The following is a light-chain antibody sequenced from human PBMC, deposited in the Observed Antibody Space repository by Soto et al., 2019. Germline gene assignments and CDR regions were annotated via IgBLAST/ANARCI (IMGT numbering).Light chain of an antibody. J-gene: IGLJ1*01. V-gene: IGLV2-11*01. CDR3: CSYAGSYTLYV. CDR2: DVS. CDR1: SSDFGGYNY. Sequence: QSVLTPPASVSGSPGQSITISCTGTSSDFGGYNYVSWYQQHPGKAPKLMIYDVSKRPSGVPDRFSGSKSGNTASLTISGLQAEDEADYYCCSYAGSYTLYVFGTGTKVTV.